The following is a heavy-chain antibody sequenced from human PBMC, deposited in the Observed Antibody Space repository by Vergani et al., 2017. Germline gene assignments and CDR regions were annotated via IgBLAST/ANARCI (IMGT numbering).Heavy chain of an antibody. Sequence: EVQLVQSGAEVKKPGESLKISCQGSGYSITNYWIAWVRQRPGKGLEWMGIIYAGDSDVRYSPSFQGQVTMSVDKSLSTDYVQWSSLNASDTATYYCAKTHDFSSLYSSYNWFDPWGQGTQVTVSS. CDR1: GYSITNYW. CDR3: AKTHDFSSLYSSYNWFDP. V-gene: IGHV5-51*03. CDR2: IYAGDSDV. J-gene: IGHJ5*02. D-gene: IGHD3-3*01.